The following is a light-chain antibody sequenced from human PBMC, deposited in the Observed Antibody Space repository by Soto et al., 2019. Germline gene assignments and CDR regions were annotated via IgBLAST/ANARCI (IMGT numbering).Light chain of an antibody. J-gene: IGLJ2*01. CDR3: GTWDSSLSAVI. CDR2: DNN. Sequence: QSVLTQPPSVSAAPGQKVTISCSGSSSNIGNNFVSWYQQLPGTAPRLLIYDNNNRPSGVPDRCSGSQSGTSATLAITGLQHGEEADYFCGTWDSSLSAVIFGGGTKLTVL. V-gene: IGLV1-51*01. CDR1: SSNIGNNF.